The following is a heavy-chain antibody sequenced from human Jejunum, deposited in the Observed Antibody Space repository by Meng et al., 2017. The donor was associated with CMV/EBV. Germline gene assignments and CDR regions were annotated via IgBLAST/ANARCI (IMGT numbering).Heavy chain of an antibody. CDR1: GYTFSWCA. V-gene: IGHV1-69*05. Sequence: SGYTFSWCAWHRVQRAPGQGLEWVGGIIPVSGPPKYAQEFQHRVTITMDESANTASVEVGSLRSEDTAVYCWARRLPCRTRLGWFDPWGQGALVTVSS. J-gene: IGHJ5*02. CDR2: IIPVSGPP. CDR3: ARRLPCRTRLGWFDP. D-gene: IGHD5-18*01.